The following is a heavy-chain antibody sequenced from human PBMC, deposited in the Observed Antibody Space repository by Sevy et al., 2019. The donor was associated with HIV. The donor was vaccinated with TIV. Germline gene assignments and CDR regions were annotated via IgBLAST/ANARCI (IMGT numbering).Heavy chain of an antibody. CDR3: AKQGYYYDAHSQSVDWFDP. V-gene: IGHV3-30-3*02. CDR1: GFNISPYS. D-gene: IGHD3-22*01. CDR2: ISNDGKNQ. Sequence: GGSLRLSCSASGFNISPYSLHWVRQTPGKGLQWLAVISNDGKNQQFADFVRGRFSLSRDNSRNTFYLQMNNLRPEDTAVYFCAKQGYYYDAHSQSVDWFDPWGQGTLVTVSS. J-gene: IGHJ5*02.